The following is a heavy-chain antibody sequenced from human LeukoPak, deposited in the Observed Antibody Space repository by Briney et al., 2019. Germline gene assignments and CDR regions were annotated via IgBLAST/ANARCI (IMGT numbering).Heavy chain of an antibody. D-gene: IGHD4-23*01. CDR3: ARDLNYGGNSINWFDP. J-gene: IGHJ5*02. V-gene: IGHV4-61*02. CDR2: IYTSGDT. Sequence: SETLSLTCTVSGGSISSGDYYWSWIRQPAGKGLEWIGRIYTSGDTNYNPSLKSRVTMSVDTSKNQFSLKLNSVTAADTAVYYCARDLNYGGNSINWFDPWGQGTLVTVSS. CDR1: GGSISSGDYY.